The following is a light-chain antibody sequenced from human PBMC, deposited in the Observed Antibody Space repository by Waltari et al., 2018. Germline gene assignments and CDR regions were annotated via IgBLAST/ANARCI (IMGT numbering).Light chain of an antibody. CDR1: SSDVGGYNY. CDR2: GVS. Sequence: QSALTQPASVSGSPGQSITISCTGTSSDVGGYNYVSWYQQYPGKAPQLMIYGVSYRPSGISNRFSGSKSGNTATLTISGLQAEDEAVYYCSSYTSTKTGVFGTGTKVTVL. CDR3: SSYTSTKTGV. J-gene: IGLJ1*01. V-gene: IGLV2-14*01.